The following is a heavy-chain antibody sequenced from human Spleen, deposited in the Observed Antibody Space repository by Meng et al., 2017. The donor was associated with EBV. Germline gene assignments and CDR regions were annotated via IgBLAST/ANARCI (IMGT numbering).Heavy chain of an antibody. J-gene: IGHJ5*02. D-gene: IGHD3-10*01. Sequence: VQLLQAGTYWNKPRSSVKVACKALGGPFNTFGFNWVRKAPGKGIEWMGGIIPLFGTTNYAQKFEGRITITADKSTTTAYMEVSSLRSEDTAVYYCARGQIPLWSRELSLGFWLDPWGQGTLVTVSS. CDR3: ARGQIPLWSRELSLGFWLDP. CDR2: IIPLFGTT. CDR1: GGPFNTFG. V-gene: IGHV1-69*14.